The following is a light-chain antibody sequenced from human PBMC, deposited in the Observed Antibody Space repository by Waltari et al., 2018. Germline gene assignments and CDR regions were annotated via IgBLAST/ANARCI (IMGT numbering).Light chain of an antibody. V-gene: IGLV1-40*01. CDR2: GNT. CDR3: QAYDSSLSASV. Sequence: QSVLTQPPSVSGAPGQRVTISCSGRSSNIGTGYDVHSYQQLPGTAPKLLIYGNTNRPSGVPDRFSGSKSGTSASLAITGLQTEDEADYYCQAYDSSLSASVFGGGTKLTVL. CDR1: SSNIGTGYD. J-gene: IGLJ3*02.